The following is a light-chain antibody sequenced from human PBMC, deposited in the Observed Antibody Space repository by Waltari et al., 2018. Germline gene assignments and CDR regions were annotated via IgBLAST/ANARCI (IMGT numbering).Light chain of an antibody. J-gene: IGKJ4*01. V-gene: IGKV3-15*01. CDR1: QSVSTK. Sequence: EIVMTQSPATLSVSPGERATLSCRASQSVSTKLTWYQQKPGQPPRLLIYGASTRATDIPARFSGSGSGTEVTLTISSLQSEDFAVYYCQQHNDWPLTFGGGTKVEI. CDR3: QQHNDWPLT. CDR2: GAS.